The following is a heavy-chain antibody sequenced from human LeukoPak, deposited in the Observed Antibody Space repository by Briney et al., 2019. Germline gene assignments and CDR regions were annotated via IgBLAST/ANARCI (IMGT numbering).Heavy chain of an antibody. Sequence: ASVKVSCKASGYTFNAYYIHWVRQAPGQGLEWMGWINPHSGGTNSTQKFQGRVTMTRDTSISTAYMELSRLRSDDTAVYYCATAGGSTNYYDSSGYSRPDYWGQGTLVTVSS. CDR3: ATAGGSTNYYDSSGYSRPDY. J-gene: IGHJ4*02. CDR2: INPHSGGT. CDR1: GYTFNAYY. D-gene: IGHD3-22*01. V-gene: IGHV1-2*02.